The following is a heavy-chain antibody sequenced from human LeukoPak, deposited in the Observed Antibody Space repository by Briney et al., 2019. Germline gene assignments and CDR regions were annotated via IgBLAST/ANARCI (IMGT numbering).Heavy chain of an antibody. D-gene: IGHD6-13*01. Sequence: SETLSLTCAVYGGSFSGYYWSWIRQPPGKGLEWIGEINHSGSTNYNPSLKSRVTISVDTSKNQFPLKLSSVTAADTAVYYCAAAAGSFDYWGQGILVTVSS. CDR1: GGSFSGYY. V-gene: IGHV4-34*01. CDR2: INHSGST. CDR3: AAAAGSFDY. J-gene: IGHJ4*02.